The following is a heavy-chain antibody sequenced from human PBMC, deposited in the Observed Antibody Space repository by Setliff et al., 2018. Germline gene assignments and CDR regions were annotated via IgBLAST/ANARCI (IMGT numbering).Heavy chain of an antibody. D-gene: IGHD2-15*01. Sequence: SETLSLTCTVSDGSLYSGNYYWTWIRQPAGKALEWIGHIHGTEGTHYNPSLESRVTISRDKSPNQFSLMLRSLTAADTAVYYCARGVSGVSWTPRYWGRGTLVTVSS. CDR3: ARGVSGVSWTPRY. CDR2: IHGTEGT. V-gene: IGHV4-61*09. J-gene: IGHJ4*02. CDR1: DGSLYSGNYY.